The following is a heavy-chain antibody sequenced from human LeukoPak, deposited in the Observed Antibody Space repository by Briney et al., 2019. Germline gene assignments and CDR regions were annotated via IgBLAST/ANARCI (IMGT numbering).Heavy chain of an antibody. CDR2: INPSGGST. V-gene: IGHV1-46*01. D-gene: IGHD5-24*01. J-gene: IGHJ4*02. CDR1: GYTFTNYY. Sequence: ASVKVSCKASGYTFTNYYMHWVRQAPGQGLEWMGIINPSGGSTSYAQKFQGRVTMTRDMSTSTVYMELSSLRSEDTAVYYCARAWGDGYIRLGMDYWGQGTLVTVSS. CDR3: ARAWGDGYIRLGMDY.